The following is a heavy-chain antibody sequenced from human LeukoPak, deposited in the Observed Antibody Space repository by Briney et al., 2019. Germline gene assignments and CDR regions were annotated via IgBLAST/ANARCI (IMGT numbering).Heavy chain of an antibody. V-gene: IGHV1-2*02. CDR1: GYTFTGYY. CDR3: ALNYDILTGYYCFDY. J-gene: IGHJ4*02. D-gene: IGHD3-9*01. CDR2: INPNSGGT. Sequence: ASVKVSCKASGYTFTGYYMHWVRQAPGQGLEWMGWINPNSGGTNYAQKFQGRVTKTRDTSISTAYMELSRLRSDDTAVYYCALNYDILTGYYCFDYWGQGTLVTVSS.